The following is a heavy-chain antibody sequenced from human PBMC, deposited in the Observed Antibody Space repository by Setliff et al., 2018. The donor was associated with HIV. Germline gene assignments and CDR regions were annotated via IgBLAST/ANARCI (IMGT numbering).Heavy chain of an antibody. V-gene: IGHV4-38-2*02. CDR3: ARVRGDSGWYVFDY. Sequence: SETLSLTCTVSGYSISSGYFWGWIRQPPGKGPEWIGTIYHSGSTYYNPSLKSRLTISVDTSKNQFYLKLNSVTAADTAVYHCARVRGDSGWYVFDYWGQGTLVTVSS. D-gene: IGHD6-19*01. J-gene: IGHJ4*02. CDR1: GYSISSGYF. CDR2: IYHSGST.